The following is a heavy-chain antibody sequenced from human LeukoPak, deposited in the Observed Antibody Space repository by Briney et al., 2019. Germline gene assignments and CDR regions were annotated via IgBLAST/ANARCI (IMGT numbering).Heavy chain of an antibody. D-gene: IGHD6-13*01. CDR1: GYTFHNYW. Sequence: GESLKISCKGSGYTFHNYWIGWVRQMPGKGLEWMGIIYPGDSDTRYSPSFQGQVTISADKSISTAYLQWSSLKASDTAMYYCARIIKSAADPFFDYWGQGTLVTVSS. CDR2: IYPGDSDT. V-gene: IGHV5-51*01. J-gene: IGHJ4*02. CDR3: ARIIKSAADPFFDY.